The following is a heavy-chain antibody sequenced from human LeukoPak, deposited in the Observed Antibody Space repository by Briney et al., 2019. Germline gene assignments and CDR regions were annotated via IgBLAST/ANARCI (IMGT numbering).Heavy chain of an antibody. Sequence: GGSLRLSCAASGFTFSSYWMHWVRQAPGKGLEWVTFIQYDGSKKYYADSVKGRFTISRDNSKNTLYLEMNSLRAEDTAVYYCAREIDYLFDYWGQGKLVTVSS. CDR3: AREIDYLFDY. J-gene: IGHJ4*02. D-gene: IGHD4-11*01. V-gene: IGHV3-30*02. CDR1: GFTFSSYW. CDR2: IQYDGSKK.